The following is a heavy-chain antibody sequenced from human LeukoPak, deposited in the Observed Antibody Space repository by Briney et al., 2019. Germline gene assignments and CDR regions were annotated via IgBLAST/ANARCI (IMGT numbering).Heavy chain of an antibody. CDR1: GGSISSYY. D-gene: IGHD6-6*01. Sequence: SETLSLTCTVSGGSISSYYWSWIRQPAGKGLEWTGRIYTSGSTNYNPSLKSRVTMSVDTSKNQFSLKLSSVTAADTAVYYCARDLASSSSHYYYYYMDVWGKGTTVTVSS. CDR3: ARDLASSSSHYYYYYMDV. J-gene: IGHJ6*03. V-gene: IGHV4-4*07. CDR2: IYTSGST.